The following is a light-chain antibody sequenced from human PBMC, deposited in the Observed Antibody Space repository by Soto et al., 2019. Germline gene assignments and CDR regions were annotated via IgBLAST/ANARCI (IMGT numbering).Light chain of an antibody. Sequence: QSVLTQPASVSGSPGQSITISCSGTSSDIGVYNYVSWYQQHPGKAPKLIIHEVSNRPSGVSNRFSGSKSGNTASLTISGLPAEDEAAYYCSSYTDSSTVIFGGGTKLTVL. J-gene: IGLJ2*01. CDR3: SSYTDSSTVI. CDR2: EVS. CDR1: SSDIGVYNY. V-gene: IGLV2-14*01.